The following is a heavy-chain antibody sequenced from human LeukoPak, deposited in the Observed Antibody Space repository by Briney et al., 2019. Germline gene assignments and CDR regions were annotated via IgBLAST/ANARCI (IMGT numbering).Heavy chain of an antibody. J-gene: IGHJ6*03. D-gene: IGHD4-17*01. CDR2: IYYSGST. V-gene: IGHV4-59*08. CDR1: GGSISDYY. CDR3: ARCDGASLYYYYMDV. Sequence: SETLSLTCTVSGGSISDYYWSWIRQPPGKGLEWIGYIYYSGSTNYNPSLKSRATISVDTSKNQFSLKLSSVTAADTAVYYCARCDGASLYYYYMDVWGKGTTVTVSS.